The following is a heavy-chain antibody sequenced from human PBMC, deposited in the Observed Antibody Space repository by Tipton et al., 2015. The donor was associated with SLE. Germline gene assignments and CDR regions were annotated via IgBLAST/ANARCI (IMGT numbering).Heavy chain of an antibody. CDR3: AREPIVGLFYFDY. Sequence: TLSLTCTVSGGSISSHYWSWIRQPPGKGLEWIGYIYYSGSTNYNPSLKSRVTISVDTSKNQFSLKLSSVTAADTAVYYCAREPIVGLFYFDYWGQGTLVTVSS. D-gene: IGHD2-15*01. CDR2: IYYSGST. V-gene: IGHV4-59*11. J-gene: IGHJ4*02. CDR1: GGSISSHY.